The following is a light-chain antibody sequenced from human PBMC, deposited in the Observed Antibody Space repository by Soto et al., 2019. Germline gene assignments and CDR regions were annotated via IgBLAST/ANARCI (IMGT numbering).Light chain of an antibody. J-gene: IGLJ1*01. CDR2: EVS. CDR1: SSEVGGYNY. V-gene: IGLV2-8*01. Sequence: QSVLTQPPSASGSPGQSVTISCPGTSSEVGGYNYVSWYQQHPGKAPKLMIYEVSKRPSGVPDRFSGSKSGNTASLTVSGLQAEDEADYYCSSYAGSNNLGVFGTGTKVTVL. CDR3: SSYAGSNNLGV.